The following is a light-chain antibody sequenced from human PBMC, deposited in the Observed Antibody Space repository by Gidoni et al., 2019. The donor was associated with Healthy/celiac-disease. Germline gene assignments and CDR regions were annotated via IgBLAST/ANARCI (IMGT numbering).Light chain of an antibody. CDR2: EVS. Sequence: PASVSGSPGQSITISCTGTSSDVGGYNYVSWYQQHPGKAPKLMIYEVSNRPSGVSNRFSGSKSGNTASLTISGLQAEDEADYYCSSYPSSSTRGVFGGGTKLTVL. CDR1: SSDVGGYNY. CDR3: SSYPSSSTRGV. V-gene: IGLV2-14*01. J-gene: IGLJ3*02.